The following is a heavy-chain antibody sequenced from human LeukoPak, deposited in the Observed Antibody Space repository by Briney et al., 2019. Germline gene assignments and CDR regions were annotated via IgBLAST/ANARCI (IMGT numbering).Heavy chain of an antibody. J-gene: IGHJ4*02. V-gene: IGHV1-69*05. CDR2: IIPIFGTA. D-gene: IGHD3-3*01. Sequence: SVKVSCKASGGTFSSYAISWVRQAPGQGLEWMGRIIPIFGTANYVQKFQGRVTITTDESTSTAYMELSSLRSEDTAVYYCARDPPTDYDFWSGYFDYWGQGTLVTVSS. CDR1: GGTFSSYA. CDR3: ARDPPTDYDFWSGYFDY.